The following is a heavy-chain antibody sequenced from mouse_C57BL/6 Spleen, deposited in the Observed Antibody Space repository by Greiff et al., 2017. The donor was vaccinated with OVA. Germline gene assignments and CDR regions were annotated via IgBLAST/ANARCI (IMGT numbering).Heavy chain of an antibody. V-gene: IGHV5-6*02. CDR2: ISSGGSYT. CDR3: ARHHYYYGSYWYFDV. Sequence: EVKLEESGGDLVKPGGSLKLSCAASGFTFSSYGMSWVRQTPDKRLEWVATISSGGSYTYYPDSVKGRFTISRDNAKNTLYLQMSSLKSEDTAMYYCARHHYYYGSYWYFDVWGTGTTVTVSS. CDR1: GFTFSSYG. D-gene: IGHD1-1*01. J-gene: IGHJ1*03.